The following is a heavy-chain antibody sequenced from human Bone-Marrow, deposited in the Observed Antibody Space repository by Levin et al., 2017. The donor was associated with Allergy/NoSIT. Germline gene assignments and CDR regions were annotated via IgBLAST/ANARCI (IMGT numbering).Heavy chain of an antibody. V-gene: IGHV3-23*01. D-gene: IGHD3-10*01. CDR1: GFTFSNYA. Sequence: LSLTCAASGFTFSNYAMSWVRQAPGKGLEWVSGLSGSGDSTYHGDSVKGRFTIPRHNSKNTLYLQMNSLRAEDTAVYYCAKDRDFYGSGSVGNWGQGTLVTVSS. CDR3: AKDRDFYGSGSVGN. J-gene: IGHJ4*02. CDR2: LSGSGDST.